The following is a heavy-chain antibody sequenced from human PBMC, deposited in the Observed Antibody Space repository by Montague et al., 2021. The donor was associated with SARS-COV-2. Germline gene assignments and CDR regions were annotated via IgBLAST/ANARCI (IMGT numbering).Heavy chain of an antibody. CDR2: ISYSGRT. D-gene: IGHD3-10*01. Sequence: SETLSLTCTVSGGSVSSSPYYWGWIRQPPGRGLEWVGSISYSGRTYSSPSLKSRLTIPVDSSENQFSLRLSSVTAADTAVYYCASSYYYGSGTYVYNYYMDVWGKGTTVTVSS. CDR3: ASSYYYGSGTYVYNYYMDV. V-gene: IGHV4-39*01. J-gene: IGHJ6*03. CDR1: GGSVSSSPYY.